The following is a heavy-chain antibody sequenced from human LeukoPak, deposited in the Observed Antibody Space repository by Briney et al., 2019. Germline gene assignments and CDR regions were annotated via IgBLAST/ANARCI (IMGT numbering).Heavy chain of an antibody. V-gene: IGHV4-31*03. CDR1: GGSISSGGYY. Sequence: SETLSLTCTVFGGSISSGGYYWSWIRQHPGKGLEWIGYIYYSGSTYYNPSLKSRVTISVDTSKNQFSLKLSSVTAADTAVYYCARDRSGWYQNYFDYWGQGTLVTVSS. D-gene: IGHD6-19*01. CDR2: IYYSGST. CDR3: ARDRSGWYQNYFDY. J-gene: IGHJ4*02.